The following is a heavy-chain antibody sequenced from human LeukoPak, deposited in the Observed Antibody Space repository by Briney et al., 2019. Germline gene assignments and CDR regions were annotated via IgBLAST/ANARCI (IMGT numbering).Heavy chain of an antibody. Sequence: GGSLRLSCAASGFTFSTYGMHWVRQAPGKGLEWVAVISYDGSKEYYADSVRGRVTISRDNSKKMVCLQMNSLRVEDTASYYCAKAGRTAWLDPWGQGTLVTVSS. CDR1: GFTFSTYG. CDR3: AKAGRTAWLDP. V-gene: IGHV3-30*18. D-gene: IGHD1-1*01. J-gene: IGHJ5*02. CDR2: ISYDGSKE.